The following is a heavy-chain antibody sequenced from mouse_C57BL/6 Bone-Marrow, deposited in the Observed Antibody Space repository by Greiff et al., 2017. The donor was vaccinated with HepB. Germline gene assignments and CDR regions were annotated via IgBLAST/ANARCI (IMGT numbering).Heavy chain of an antibody. V-gene: IGHV1-4*01. CDR1: GYTFTSYT. Sequence: VQRVESGAELARPGASVKMSCKASGYTFTSYTMHWVKQRPGQGLEWIGYINPSSGYTKYNQKFKDKATLTADKSSSTAYMQLSSLTSEDSAVYYCARGRGYYDSSFDYWGQGTTLTVSS. CDR2: INPSSGYT. J-gene: IGHJ2*01. D-gene: IGHD2-4*01. CDR3: ARGRGYYDSSFDY.